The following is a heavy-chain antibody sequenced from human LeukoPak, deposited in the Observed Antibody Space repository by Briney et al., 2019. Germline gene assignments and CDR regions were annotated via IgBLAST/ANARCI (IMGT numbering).Heavy chain of an antibody. CDR1: GYTFTGYY. J-gene: IGHJ4*02. D-gene: IGHD4-17*01. CDR3: AKELTSVTTGTLHDY. CDR2: INPNSGGT. Sequence: ASVKVSCKASGYTFTGYYMHWVRQAPGQGLEWMGWINPNSGGTNYAQKFQGRVTMTRDTSISTAYMELSRLRSDDTAVYYCAKELTSVTTGTLHDYWGQGTLVTVSS. V-gene: IGHV1-2*02.